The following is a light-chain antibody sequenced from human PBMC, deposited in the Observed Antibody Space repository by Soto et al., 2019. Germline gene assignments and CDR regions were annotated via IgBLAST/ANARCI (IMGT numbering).Light chain of an antibody. Sequence: DIVLTQSPATLSLSPGERATLSCRASQNVSTYFAWYQQKPGRALRLLIDGASTRATGIPDRFSGSGSGTDFTLTISRLEPEDVAVYYCQQYEAVVTFGQGTKVDIK. V-gene: IGKV3-20*01. J-gene: IGKJ1*01. CDR1: QNVSTY. CDR2: GAS. CDR3: QQYEAVVT.